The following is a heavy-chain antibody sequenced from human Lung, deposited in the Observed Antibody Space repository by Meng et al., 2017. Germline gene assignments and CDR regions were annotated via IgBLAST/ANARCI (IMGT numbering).Heavy chain of an antibody. CDR2: ISVKNGEA. Sequence: VQELQLGAEAKKPGCCMNVSWKAAGHICANYEISWVRQAPGQGLEGIGWISVKNGEAKYPQNFQGRVTMTTDTTTSTAYMELRSLTSDDTAVYYCARYVPNGSFWYFDFWGRGTLVTVSS. CDR3: ARYVPNGSFWYFDF. CDR1: GHICANYE. J-gene: IGHJ2*01. D-gene: IGHD6-13*01. V-gene: IGHV1-18*01.